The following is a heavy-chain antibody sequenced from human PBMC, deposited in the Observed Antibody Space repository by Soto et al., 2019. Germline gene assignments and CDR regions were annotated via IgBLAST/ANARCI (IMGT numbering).Heavy chain of an antibody. D-gene: IGHD5-12*01. CDR3: AKDYYSGYEWRDYYHGMDV. CDR2: IIPIFGTA. CDR1: GGTFCSYA. J-gene: IGHJ6*02. Sequence: SVKVSCKASGGTFCSYAISWVRQAPGQGLEWMGGIIPIFGTANYAQKFQGRVTITADKSTSTAYMELSSLRAEDTAVYYCAKDYYSGYEWRDYYHGMDVWGQGTTVTVPS. V-gene: IGHV1-69*06.